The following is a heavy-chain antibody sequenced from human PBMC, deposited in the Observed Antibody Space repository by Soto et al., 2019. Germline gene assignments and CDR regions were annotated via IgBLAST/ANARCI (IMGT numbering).Heavy chain of an antibody. J-gene: IGHJ5*02. D-gene: IGHD3-10*01. CDR2: INQDGSEK. V-gene: IGHV3-7*03. CDR1: GFTFKSYW. Sequence: EAQLVESGGGLVQPGGSLRLSCAASGFTFKSYWMSWVRQAPGKGLEWVANINQDGSEKYYAESVKGRFTISRDNANDSVFLQLNSLRAEDSAVYFCAREYKILWFGRSERGKNWFGPWGQGTQVIVSS. CDR3: AREYKILWFGRSERGKNWFGP.